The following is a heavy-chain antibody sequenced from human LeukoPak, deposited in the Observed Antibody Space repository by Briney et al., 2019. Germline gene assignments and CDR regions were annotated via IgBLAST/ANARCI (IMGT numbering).Heavy chain of an antibody. V-gene: IGHV3-48*04. CDR2: ISSSSSTI. D-gene: IGHD3-16*02. J-gene: IGHJ4*02. CDR3: ARDGGYDYVWGSYLFFDY. CDR1: GFTFSSYS. Sequence: GGSLRLSCAASGFTFSSYSMNWVRQAPGKGLEWVSYISSSSSTIYYADSVKGRFTISRDNAKNSLYLQMNSLRAEDTAVYYCARDGGYDYVWGSYLFFDYWGQGILVTVSS.